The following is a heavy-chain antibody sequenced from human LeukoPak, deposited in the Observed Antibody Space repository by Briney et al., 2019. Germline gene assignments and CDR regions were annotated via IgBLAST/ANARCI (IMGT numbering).Heavy chain of an antibody. CDR2: IYYSGST. CDR3: AKDGYSYGYY. Sequence: SETLSLTCTVSGGSISSYYWSWIRQPPGKGLEWIGYIYYSGSTNYNPSLKSRVTISVDTSKNQFSLKLSSVTAADTAVYYCAKDGYSYGYYWGQGTLVTVSS. CDR1: GGSISSYY. D-gene: IGHD5-18*01. V-gene: IGHV4-59*12. J-gene: IGHJ4*02.